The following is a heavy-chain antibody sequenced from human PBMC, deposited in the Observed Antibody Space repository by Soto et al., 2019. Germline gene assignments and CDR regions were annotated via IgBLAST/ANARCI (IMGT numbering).Heavy chain of an antibody. J-gene: IGHJ6*03. CDR2: IIPILGIA. V-gene: IGHV1-69*08. Sequence: QVQLVQSGAEVKKLGSSVKVSCKASGGTFSSYTISWVRQAPGQGLEWMGRIIPILGIANYAQKFQGRVTITADKSTSTAYMELSSLRSEDTAVYYCARDLGYYYMDVWGKGTTVTVSS. D-gene: IGHD3-16*01. CDR1: GGTFSSYT. CDR3: ARDLGYYYMDV.